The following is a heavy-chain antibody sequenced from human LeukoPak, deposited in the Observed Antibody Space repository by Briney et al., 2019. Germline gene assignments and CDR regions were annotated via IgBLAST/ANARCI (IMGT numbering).Heavy chain of an antibody. CDR3: ARLDRTMGTIES. CDR2: IFYSGST. V-gene: IGHV4-39*01. CDR1: DGSIYSSSYY. J-gene: IGHJ4*02. Sequence: SETLSLTYNVFDGSIYSSSYYWAWIRQPPGKGLEWIGSIFYSGSTYYNPSLKSRVTISVDTPKNQFSLKLTSVTVADTAVYYCARLDRTMGTIESWGQGTLVTVSS. D-gene: IGHD5-18*01.